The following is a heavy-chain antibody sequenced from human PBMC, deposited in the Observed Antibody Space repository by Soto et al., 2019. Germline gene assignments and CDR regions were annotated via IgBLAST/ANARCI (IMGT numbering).Heavy chain of an antibody. Sequence: QVQLQESGPGLVKPSETLSLTCTVSGGSISSYYWSWIRQPPGKGLEWIGYIYYSGSTNYNPSLKSRITISVDTSKNQFSLKLSSVTAADTAVYYCARRYAGNFDYWGPGTLVTVSS. J-gene: IGHJ4*02. D-gene: IGHD2-8*01. CDR1: GGSISSYY. CDR2: IYYSGST. CDR3: ARRYAGNFDY. V-gene: IGHV4-59*01.